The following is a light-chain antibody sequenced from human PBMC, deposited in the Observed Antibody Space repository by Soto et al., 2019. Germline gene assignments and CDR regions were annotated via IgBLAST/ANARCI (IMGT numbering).Light chain of an antibody. V-gene: IGKV3-20*01. J-gene: IGKJ3*01. CDR3: QHYGSSVFT. CDR1: QSISADY. CDR2: GGS. Sequence: EIVLTQSPGTLSLSPGGRAALSCRASQSISADYLVWYQQKPGQAPRLLIYGGSSRPTGIPDRFSGSGSGTDFTLTISRLAPEDVAVYYCQHYGSSVFTFGPGTKVDIK.